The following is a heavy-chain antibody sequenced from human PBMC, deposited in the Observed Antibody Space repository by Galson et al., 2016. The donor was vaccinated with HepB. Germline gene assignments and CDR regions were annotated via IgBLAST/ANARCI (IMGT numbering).Heavy chain of an antibody. CDR1: GFTFSSYW. D-gene: IGHD3-22*01. CDR2: IWYDGSRK. Sequence: LRLSCAASGFTFSSYWMNWVRQAPGKGLEWVAVIWYDGSRKYYADSVKGRFAISRDNSKNTLYLQMNSLRAEDTAVYYCARDLFGVYYDSEGRIDYWGQGTLVTVSA. J-gene: IGHJ4*02. V-gene: IGHV3-33*08. CDR3: ARDLFGVYYDSEGRIDY.